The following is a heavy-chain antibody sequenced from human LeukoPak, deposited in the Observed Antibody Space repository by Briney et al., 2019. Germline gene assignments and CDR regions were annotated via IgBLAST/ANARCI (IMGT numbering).Heavy chain of an antibody. CDR3: ARDRRRSSTWDGAEYDS. J-gene: IGHJ5*01. CDR2: IYTSGRA. CDR1: GGSISSGSYY. D-gene: IGHD6-13*01. Sequence: SETLSLTCTVSGGSISSGSYYWSWIRQPAGKGLEWIGRIYTSGRADYNPSLKNRVTISTDTSKNEFYLNLTSVTAADTAIYYCARDRRRSSTWDGAEYDSWGQGRLVTVSS. V-gene: IGHV4-61*02.